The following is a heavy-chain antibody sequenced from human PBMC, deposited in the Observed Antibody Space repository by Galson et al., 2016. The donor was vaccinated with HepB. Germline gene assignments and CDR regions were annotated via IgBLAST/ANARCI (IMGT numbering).Heavy chain of an antibody. Sequence: SLRLSCAASEFIFSDYAIHWVRQAPGKGVESVSVITKDGGGTYYADSVKDRFTISRDNSKNTVYLQMNSLRDEDTAVYYCARDIRWYGDYMDVWGKGTTVTVSS. CDR3: ARDIRWYGDYMDV. J-gene: IGHJ6*03. CDR2: ITKDGGGT. CDR1: EFIFSDYA. V-gene: IGHV3-64*04. D-gene: IGHD6-13*01.